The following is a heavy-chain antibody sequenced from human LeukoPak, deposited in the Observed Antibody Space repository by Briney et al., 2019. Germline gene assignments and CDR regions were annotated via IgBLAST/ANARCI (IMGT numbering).Heavy chain of an antibody. V-gene: IGHV3-9*01. J-gene: IGHJ4*02. CDR1: GFTLSSYA. Sequence: PGGSLTLSCAASGFTLSSYAMSWVRQAPGNGREWVSGISWNSGNIGYADSVKGRFTTSRDNAKNSLYLQMNSLRAEDTALYYCAKDMGSYYTTTYYFDYWGQGTLVTVSS. D-gene: IGHD1-26*01. CDR2: ISWNSGNI. CDR3: AKDMGSYYTTTYYFDY.